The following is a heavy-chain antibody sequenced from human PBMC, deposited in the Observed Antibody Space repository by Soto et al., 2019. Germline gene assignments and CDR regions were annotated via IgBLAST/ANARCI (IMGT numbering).Heavy chain of an antibody. CDR2: ISYDGSNK. D-gene: IGHD2-15*01. V-gene: IGHV3-30*18. Sequence: QVQLVESGGGVVQPGRSLRLSCAASGFTFSSYGMHWVRQAPGKGLEWVAGISYDGSNKYYADSVKGRFTISRDNSKNTLYLQMNSLRAEDTAVYYCAKDLVGAAGFDYWGQGTLVTVSS. J-gene: IGHJ4*02. CDR3: AKDLVGAAGFDY. CDR1: GFTFSSYG.